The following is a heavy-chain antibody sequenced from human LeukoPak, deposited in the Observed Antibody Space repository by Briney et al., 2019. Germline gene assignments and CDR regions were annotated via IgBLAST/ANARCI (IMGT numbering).Heavy chain of an antibody. V-gene: IGHV4-39*07. Sequence: SETLSLTCTVSGGSISSSSYYWGWIRQPPGKGLEWIGEINHSGSTNYNPSLKNRVTISVDTSKNQFSLKLSSVTAADTAVYYCARVYSSGWYKAFDIWGQGTMVTVSS. CDR1: GGSISSSSYY. CDR2: INHSGST. CDR3: ARVYSSGWYKAFDI. J-gene: IGHJ3*02. D-gene: IGHD6-19*01.